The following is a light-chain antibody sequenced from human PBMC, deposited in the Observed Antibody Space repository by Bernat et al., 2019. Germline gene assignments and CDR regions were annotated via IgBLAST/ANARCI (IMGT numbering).Light chain of an antibody. J-gene: IGLJ1*01. Sequence: QSALTQPRSVSGSPGQSVTIACTGTSSDVGGYYYVSWYQQHPGKAPKLMIYDVSKWPSGVPDRFSGSKSGNTASLIISGLQAEDEADYYCCSYAGGYSWVFGTGTKVTVL. CDR3: CSYAGGYSWV. CDR2: DVS. V-gene: IGLV2-11*01. CDR1: SSDVGGYYY.